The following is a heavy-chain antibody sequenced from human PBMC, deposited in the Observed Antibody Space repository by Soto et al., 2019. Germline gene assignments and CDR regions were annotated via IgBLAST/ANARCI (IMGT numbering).Heavy chain of an antibody. CDR1: GFTFSSYG. CDR3: AKDAISNWGIYYYIDV. V-gene: IGHV3-30*18. J-gene: IGHJ6*03. Sequence: GGSLRLSCAASGFTFSSYGMHWVRQAPGKGLEWVAVISYDGSNKYYADSVKGRFTITRDKSKNTLYLQMNSLRAEDTAVYYCAKDAISNWGIYYYIDVWGKGTTVTVSS. D-gene: IGHD7-27*01. CDR2: ISYDGSNK.